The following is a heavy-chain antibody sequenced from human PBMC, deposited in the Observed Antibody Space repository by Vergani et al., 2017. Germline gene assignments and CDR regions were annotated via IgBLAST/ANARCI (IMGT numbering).Heavy chain of an antibody. D-gene: IGHD2-2*01. CDR1: GGSFSGYY. CDR3: ARENQPLMLLNWFDP. V-gene: IGHV4-34*01. CDR2: INHSGST. Sequence: QVQLQQWGAGLLKPSETLSLTCAVYGGSFSGYYWSWIRQPPGKGLEWIGEINHSGSTNYNPSLKSRVTISVDTSKNQFSLKLSSVTAADTAVYYCARENQPLMLLNWFDPWGQGTLVTVSS. J-gene: IGHJ5*02.